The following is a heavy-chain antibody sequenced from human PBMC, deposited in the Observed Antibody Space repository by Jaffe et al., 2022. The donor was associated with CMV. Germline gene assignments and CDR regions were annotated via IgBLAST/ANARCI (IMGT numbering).Heavy chain of an antibody. CDR1: GGSISSYY. J-gene: IGHJ3*02. CDR2: IYYSGST. V-gene: IGHV4-59*01. CDR3: ARDSGELNAFDI. Sequence: QVQLQESGPGLVKPSETLSLTCTVSGGSISSYYWSWIRQPPGKGLEWIGYIYYSGSTNYNPSLKSRVTISVDTSKNQFSLKLSSVTAADTAVYYCARDSGELNAFDIWGQGTMVTVSS. D-gene: IGHD3-10*01.